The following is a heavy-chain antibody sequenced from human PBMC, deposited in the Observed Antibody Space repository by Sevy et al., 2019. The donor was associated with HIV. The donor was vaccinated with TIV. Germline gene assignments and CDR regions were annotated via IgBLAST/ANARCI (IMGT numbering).Heavy chain of an antibody. CDR3: VKDLFGKLPGHLDS. V-gene: IGHV3-64D*06. Sequence: GGSQRLSCSASGFNFSRSAMHWVRQAPGKGLKYVSGISATGDSRYYADSVKARFIISRDNSENTLYLEMSSLTTEDTAVYYCVKDLFGKLPGHLDSWGQGTLVTVSS. CDR2: ISATGDSR. CDR1: GFNFSRSA. J-gene: IGHJ4*02. D-gene: IGHD1-7*01.